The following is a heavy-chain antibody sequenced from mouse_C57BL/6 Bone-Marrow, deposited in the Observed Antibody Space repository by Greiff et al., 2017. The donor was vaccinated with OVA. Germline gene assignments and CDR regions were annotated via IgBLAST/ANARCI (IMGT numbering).Heavy chain of an antibody. Sequence: EVQGVESGGGLVQPKGSLKLSCAASGFSFNTYAMNWVRQAPGKGLEWVARIRSKSNNYATYYADSVKDRFTISRDDSESMLYLQMNNLKTEDTAMYYCVRHPNWDWYFDVWGTGTTVTVSS. J-gene: IGHJ1*03. V-gene: IGHV10-1*01. D-gene: IGHD4-1*01. CDR1: GFSFNTYA. CDR2: IRSKSNNYAT. CDR3: VRHPNWDWYFDV.